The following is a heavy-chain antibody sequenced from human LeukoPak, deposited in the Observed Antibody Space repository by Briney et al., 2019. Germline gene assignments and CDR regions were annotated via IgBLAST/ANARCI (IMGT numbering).Heavy chain of an antibody. J-gene: IGHJ6*03. Sequence: ASVKVSCKASGYTFTGYYMHWVRQAPGQGREWMGWINPNSGGTNYAQKFQGRVTMTRDTSISTAYMELSRLRSDDTAVYYCARVRFYDFWSGPGYMDVWGKGTTVTVSS. CDR2: INPNSGGT. D-gene: IGHD3-3*01. CDR1: GYTFTGYY. CDR3: ARVRFYDFWSGPGYMDV. V-gene: IGHV1-2*02.